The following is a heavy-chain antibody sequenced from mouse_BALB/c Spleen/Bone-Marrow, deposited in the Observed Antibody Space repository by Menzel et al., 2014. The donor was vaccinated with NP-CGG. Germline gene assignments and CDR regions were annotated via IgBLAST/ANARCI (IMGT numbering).Heavy chain of an antibody. V-gene: IGHV1-69*01. D-gene: IGHD2-14*01. CDR1: GHTFTDYW. J-gene: IGHJ3*01. Sequence: QVQQQQPGAELVMPGASVKMSCKASGHTFTDYWMHWVKQRPGQGLEWIGAIDTSDSYTSYNQKFKGKATLTVDESSSTAYMQLSSLTSEDSAVYYCARSDYRYDPFAYWGQGTLVTVSA. CDR2: IDTSDSYT. CDR3: ARSDYRYDPFAY.